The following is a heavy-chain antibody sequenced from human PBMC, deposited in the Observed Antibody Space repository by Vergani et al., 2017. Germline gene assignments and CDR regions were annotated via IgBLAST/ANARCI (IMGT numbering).Heavy chain of an antibody. CDR1: GFTFSSYS. CDR2: ISSSGSTI. V-gene: IGHV3-21*01. CDR3: AIKEMATIS. D-gene: IGHD5-24*01. J-gene: IGHJ5*02. Sequence: EVQLVESGGGLVKPGGSLRLSCAASGFTFSSYSMNWVRQAPGKGLEWVSSISSSGSTIYYADSVKGRFTISRDNAKNSLYLQMNSLRAEDTAVYYCAIKEMATISWGQGTLVTVSS.